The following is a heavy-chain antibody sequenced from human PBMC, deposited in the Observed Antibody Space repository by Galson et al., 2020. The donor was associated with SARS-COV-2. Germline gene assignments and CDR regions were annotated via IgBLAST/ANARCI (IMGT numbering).Heavy chain of an antibody. CDR3: ARTYDLWSGYYLGDGYYYYMDV. V-gene: IGHV1-8*01. Sequence: ASVKVSCKASRYTFTSYDINWVRQATGQGLEWMGWRNPNSGNTGHPQKFQGRVTMTRNNSISTAYMELSSLRSEDKDVYYCARTYDLWSGYYLGDGYYYYMDVWGKGTTVTVSS. CDR2: RNPNSGNT. CDR1: RYTFTSYD. J-gene: IGHJ6*03. D-gene: IGHD3-3*01.